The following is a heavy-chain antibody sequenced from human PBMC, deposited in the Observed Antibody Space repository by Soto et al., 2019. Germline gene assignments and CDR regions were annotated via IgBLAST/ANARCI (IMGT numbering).Heavy chain of an antibody. Sequence: TLAISCTVSGGSISSGGYYWSWIRQHPGKGLEWIGYIYYSGSTYYNPSLKSRVTISVDTSKNQFSLKLSSVTAADTAVYYCARANTLLRGYSGYNPDYGMDVWGQGTTVTVSS. J-gene: IGHJ6*02. CDR3: ARANTLLRGYSGYNPDYGMDV. D-gene: IGHD5-12*01. CDR1: GGSISSGGYY. CDR2: IYYSGST. V-gene: IGHV4-31*03.